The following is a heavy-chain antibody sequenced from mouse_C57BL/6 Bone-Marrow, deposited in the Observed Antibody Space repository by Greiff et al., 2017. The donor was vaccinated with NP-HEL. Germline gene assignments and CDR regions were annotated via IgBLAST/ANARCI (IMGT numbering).Heavy chain of an antibody. V-gene: IGHV1-81*01. CDR2: IYPRSGNT. J-gene: IGHJ2*01. D-gene: IGHD1-1*01. Sequence: QVQLQQSGAELARPGASVKLSCKASGYTFTSYGISWVKQRTGQGLEWIGEIYPRSGNTYYNEKFKGKATLTADKSSSTAYMELRSLTSEDSAVYFCARKGITTVVATDWGQGTTLTVSS. CDR1: GYTFTSYG. CDR3: ARKGITTVVATD.